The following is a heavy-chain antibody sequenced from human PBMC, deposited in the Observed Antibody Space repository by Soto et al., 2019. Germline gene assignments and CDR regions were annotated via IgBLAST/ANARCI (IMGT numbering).Heavy chain of an antibody. Sequence: QITLKESGPTLVKPTQSLTLTCTGSGFSLSGDGVGVGWIRQPPGKALEWLALGYWDDDQRYSPSLKTRLTITKDTFKNQVVHTMHNTDPVDTATDYCAHACGKTSCLNNAFDIWGQATGGTVSS. CDR1: GFSLSGDGVG. CDR3: AHACGKTSCLNNAFDI. J-gene: IGHJ3*02. CDR2: GYWDDDQ. D-gene: IGHD2-2*01. V-gene: IGHV2-5*02.